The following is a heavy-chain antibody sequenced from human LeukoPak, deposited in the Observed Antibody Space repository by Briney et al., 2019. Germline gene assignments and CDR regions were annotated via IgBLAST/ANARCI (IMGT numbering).Heavy chain of an antibody. V-gene: IGHV3-23*01. CDR1: GFTFSNAW. Sequence: GGSLRLSCAVSGFTFSNAWMTWVRQAPGKGLEWVSGISGSGGSTYYEDSVKGRLTISRDNSKNTLYLQMNSLRAEDTAVYYCAKDVVVTAIRGFDYWGQGTLVTVSS. CDR2: ISGSGGST. D-gene: IGHD2-21*02. CDR3: AKDVVVTAIRGFDY. J-gene: IGHJ4*02.